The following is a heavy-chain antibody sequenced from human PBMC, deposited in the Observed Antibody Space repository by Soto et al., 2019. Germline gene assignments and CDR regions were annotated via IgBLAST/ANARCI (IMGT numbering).Heavy chain of an antibody. CDR3: ATRRYSGSYSDDY. V-gene: IGHV1-69*13. J-gene: IGHJ4*02. CDR2: IIPIFGTA. D-gene: IGHD1-26*01. Sequence: ASVKVSCKASGGTFSSYAISWVRQAPGQGLEWMGGIIPIFGTANYAQKFQGRVTITADESTSTAYMELSSLRSEDTAVYYCATRRYSGSYSDDYWGQGTLVTVSS. CDR1: GGTFSSYA.